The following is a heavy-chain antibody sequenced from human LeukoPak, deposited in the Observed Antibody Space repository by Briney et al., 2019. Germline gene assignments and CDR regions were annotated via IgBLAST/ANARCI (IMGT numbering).Heavy chain of an antibody. J-gene: IGHJ1*01. CDR1: AGSISSSSYY. V-gene: IGHV4-39*01. Sequence: PSETQSLTCTVSAGSISSSSYYWGWIRQPPGKGLEWIGSIYYSGSTYYNPSLKSRVTISVDTSKNQFSLKLSSVTAADTAVYYCARHEGQRLTNFQHWGQGTLVTVSS. CDR2: IYYSGST. D-gene: IGHD6-25*01. CDR3: ARHEGQRLTNFQH.